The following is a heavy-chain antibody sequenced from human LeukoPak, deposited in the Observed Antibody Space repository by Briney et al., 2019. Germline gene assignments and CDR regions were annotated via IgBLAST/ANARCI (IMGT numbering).Heavy chain of an antibody. J-gene: IGHJ4*02. V-gene: IGHV5-51*01. CDR2: IYPSDSDA. CDR1: GXRFTSYC. Sequence: GESLKISFKASGXRFTSYCIGWVRQMPGKGLEWVGIIYPSDSDARYSPSFQGQVTISADKSINTAYLQWSSLKASDTAMYYCARRNYDILTGYYNDYFDYWGQGTLVTVSS. D-gene: IGHD3-9*01. CDR3: ARRNYDILTGYYNDYFDY.